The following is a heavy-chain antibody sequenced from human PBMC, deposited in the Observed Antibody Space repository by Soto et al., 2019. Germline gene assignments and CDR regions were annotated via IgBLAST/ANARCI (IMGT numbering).Heavy chain of an antibody. Sequence: QVQLVESGGGVVQPGRSLRLSCAASGFSFNSYAMHWVRQAPGKGLEWVAVISYDGSSEYYADPVMGRFTISRDNSKNTLYRQMNSLRAEDTAVYYCARDGYCSRTSCLTWFDPWGQGTLVTVSS. CDR3: ARDGYCSRTSCLTWFDP. V-gene: IGHV3-30-3*01. CDR1: GFSFNSYA. CDR2: ISYDGSSE. J-gene: IGHJ5*02. D-gene: IGHD2-2*01.